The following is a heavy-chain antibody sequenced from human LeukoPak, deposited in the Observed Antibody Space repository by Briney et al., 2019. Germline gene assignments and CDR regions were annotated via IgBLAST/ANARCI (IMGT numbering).Heavy chain of an antibody. CDR1: GYIFNDYY. D-gene: IGHD4-23*01. V-gene: IGHV1-2*02. J-gene: IGHJ4*02. Sequence: ASVKVSCKASGYIFNDYYIHWVRQAPGQGLKWMEWINPKRGGTKYVQKFQGRVTMTSDTSMSTVYMEMSRLRSDDTAVYYCARVRYDYGAKDIDYWGQGTLVTVSS. CDR2: INPKRGGT. CDR3: ARVRYDYGAKDIDY.